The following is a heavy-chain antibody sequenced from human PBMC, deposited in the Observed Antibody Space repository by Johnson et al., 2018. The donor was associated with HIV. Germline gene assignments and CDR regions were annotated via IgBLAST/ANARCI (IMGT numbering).Heavy chain of an antibody. V-gene: IGHV3-20*04. J-gene: IGHJ3*02. CDR2: INWNGGST. CDR3: ARGRLISMIVSAGAFDI. CDR1: GFTFEDYG. D-gene: IGHD3-22*01. Sequence: VQLVESGGGAVRPGGYLRLSCVVSGFTFEDYGMSWVRQAPGKGLEWVSAINWNGGSTTYADSVKGRFIISRDNAKNSLYLQMNSLRDEDTAFYYCARGRLISMIVSAGAFDIWGQGTMVTVSS.